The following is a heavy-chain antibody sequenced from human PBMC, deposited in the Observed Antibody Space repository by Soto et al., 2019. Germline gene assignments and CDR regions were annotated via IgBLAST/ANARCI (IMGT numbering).Heavy chain of an antibody. CDR1: GFTFSSYA. D-gene: IGHD3-10*01. V-gene: IGHV3-23*01. Sequence: GGSLRLSCAASGFTFSSYAMSWVRQAPGKGLEWVSAISGSGGSTYHADSGKGRFTNSRDNSKNTLYLQMNSQRAEDTAVYYCAKRHGSGRTYGPVYGMDVWGQGTTVTVSS. CDR3: AKRHGSGRTYGPVYGMDV. CDR2: ISGSGGST. J-gene: IGHJ6*02.